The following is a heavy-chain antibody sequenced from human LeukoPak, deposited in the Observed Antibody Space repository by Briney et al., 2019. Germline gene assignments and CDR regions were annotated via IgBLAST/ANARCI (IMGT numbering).Heavy chain of an antibody. V-gene: IGHV4-39*01. D-gene: IGHD4-17*01. CDR1: GGSISSSSYY. CDR2: IYYSGGT. Sequence: SETLSLTCTVSGGSISSSSYYWGWIRQPPGKGLEWIGSIYYSGGTYYNPSLKSRVTISVDTSKNQFSLKLSSVTAADTAVYYCARKTVTIQYYYYYYGMDVWGQGTTVTVSS. CDR3: ARKTVTIQYYYYYYGMDV. J-gene: IGHJ6*02.